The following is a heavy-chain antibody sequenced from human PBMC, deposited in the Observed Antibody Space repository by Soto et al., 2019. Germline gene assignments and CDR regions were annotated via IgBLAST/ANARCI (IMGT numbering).Heavy chain of an antibody. Sequence: QITLKESGPTRVKPTQTLTLTCTFSGFSLSTSGVGVGWIRQPPGKALERLALIYWDDDKRYSPSLKSRLTTTNDTTRHRGLLKTAKKPLVKTATYCGEHGAVLHGNSRGGYFDFGGGGPLATSSA. CDR2: IYWDDDK. D-gene: IGHD4-4*01. J-gene: IGHJ4*02. V-gene: IGHV2-5*02. CDR3: EHGAVLHGNSRGGYFDF. CDR1: GFSLSTSGVG.